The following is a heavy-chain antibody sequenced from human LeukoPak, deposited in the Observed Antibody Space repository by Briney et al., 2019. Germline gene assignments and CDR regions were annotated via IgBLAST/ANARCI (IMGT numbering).Heavy chain of an antibody. CDR2: INHSGST. Sequence: SQTLSLTCTVSGGSISSGDYYWSWIRQPPGKGLEWIGEINHSGSTNYNPSLKSRVTISVDTSKNQFSLKLSSVTAADTAVYYCARAPIIAAAGRGAFDYWGQGTLVTVSS. V-gene: IGHV4-30-4*08. CDR1: GGSISSGDYY. CDR3: ARAPIIAAAGRGAFDY. J-gene: IGHJ4*02. D-gene: IGHD6-13*01.